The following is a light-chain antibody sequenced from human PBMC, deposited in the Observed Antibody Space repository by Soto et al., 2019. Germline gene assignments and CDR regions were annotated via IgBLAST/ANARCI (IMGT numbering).Light chain of an antibody. CDR2: DAS. Sequence: DIVLTQSPSTLSSSPGERATITCRASQSISTYLAWYQQKPGQAPRLLIYDASNRATGIPARFSGSGSGTVFTLTISSLEPEDFAVYFCQHRSSWPLSFGGGTKVEIK. CDR1: QSISTY. V-gene: IGKV3-11*01. J-gene: IGKJ4*01. CDR3: QHRSSWPLS.